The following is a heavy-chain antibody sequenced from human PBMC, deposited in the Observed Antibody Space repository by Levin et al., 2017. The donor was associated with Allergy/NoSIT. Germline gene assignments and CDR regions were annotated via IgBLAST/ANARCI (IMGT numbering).Heavy chain of an antibody. D-gene: IGHD3-22*01. CDR2: ISAYNGNT. Sequence: ASVKVSCKASGYTFTSYGISWVRQAPGQGLEWMGWISAYNGNTNYAQKLQGRVTMTTDTSTSTAYMELRSLRSDDTAVYYCARDVSAEYYYDSSGYLTVVPYFQHWGQGTLVTVSS. V-gene: IGHV1-18*01. CDR1: GYTFTSYG. J-gene: IGHJ1*01. CDR3: ARDVSAEYYYDSSGYLTVVPYFQH.